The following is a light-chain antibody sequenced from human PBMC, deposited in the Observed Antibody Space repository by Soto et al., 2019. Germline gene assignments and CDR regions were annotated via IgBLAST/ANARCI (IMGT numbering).Light chain of an antibody. CDR2: SDN. J-gene: IGLJ2*01. CDR3: AAWDDSRRGRV. CDR1: SSNIGSNP. V-gene: IGLV1-44*01. Sequence: QSVLTQPPSASGTPGQRVTISCSGSSSNIGSNPVSWYQQLPGTAPKSLIYSDNQRPSGVPDRISGSRSGTSASLAISGLLSEDEAEYYCAAWDDSRRGRVFGGGTKLTVL.